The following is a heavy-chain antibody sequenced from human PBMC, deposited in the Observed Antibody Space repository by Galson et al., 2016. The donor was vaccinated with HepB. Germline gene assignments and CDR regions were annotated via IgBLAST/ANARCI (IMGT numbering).Heavy chain of an antibody. J-gene: IGHJ4*02. CDR3: ARAPLEMATIQRGYFDY. CDR2: ISSSSSTI. CDR1: GFTFSSYS. V-gene: IGHV3-48*01. D-gene: IGHD5-24*01. Sequence: SLRLSCAASGFTFSSYSMNWVRQAPGKGLEWVSYISSSSSTIYYADSVKGRFTIPRDNAKNSLYLQMNSLRAEDTAVYYCARAPLEMATIQRGYFDYWGQGTLVTVSS.